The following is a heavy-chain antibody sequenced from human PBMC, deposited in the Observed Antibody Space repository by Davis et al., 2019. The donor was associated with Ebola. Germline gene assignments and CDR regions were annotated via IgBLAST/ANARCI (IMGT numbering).Heavy chain of an antibody. CDR1: GYTFTSYG. CDR3: ARDVGMVYAYYFDY. D-gene: IGHD2-8*01. V-gene: IGHV1-18*01. J-gene: IGHJ4*02. CDR2: ISAYNGNT. Sequence: ASVKVSCRASGYTFTSYGISWVRQAPGQGLEWMGWISAYNGNTNYAQKLRGRVTMTTDTSTSTAYMELRSLRSDDTAVYYCARDVGMVYAYYFDYWGQGTLVTVSS.